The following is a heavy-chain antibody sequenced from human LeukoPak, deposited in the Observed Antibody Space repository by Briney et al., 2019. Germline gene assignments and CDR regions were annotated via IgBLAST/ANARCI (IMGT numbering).Heavy chain of an antibody. CDR1: GFTFSSYS. V-gene: IGHV3-21*01. CDR3: AILTSVAATGGSFDY. D-gene: IGHD2-15*01. J-gene: IGHJ4*02. CDR2: ISSSSSYI. Sequence: GGSLRLSCAASGFTFSSYSMNWVRQAPGKGLGWVSSISSSSSYIYYADSVKGRFTISRDNAKNSLYLQMNSLRAEDTAVYYCAILTSVAATGGSFDYWGQGTLVTVSS.